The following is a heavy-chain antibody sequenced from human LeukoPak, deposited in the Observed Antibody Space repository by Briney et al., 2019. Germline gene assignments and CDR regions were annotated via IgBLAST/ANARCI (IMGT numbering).Heavy chain of an antibody. CDR3: ARDLNSSGYYEGSLKFGH. V-gene: IGHV1-46*01. J-gene: IGHJ4*02. Sequence: ASVKVACKAAGYTFTSYCRHWVRQAPGQGLEWMGIINPSGGSTSYAQKFQGRVTMTRDTSTSTVYMELSSLRSEDTAVYYCARDLNSSGYYEGSLKFGHWGPGTLVTVSS. D-gene: IGHD3-22*01. CDR1: GYTFTSYC. CDR2: INPSGGST.